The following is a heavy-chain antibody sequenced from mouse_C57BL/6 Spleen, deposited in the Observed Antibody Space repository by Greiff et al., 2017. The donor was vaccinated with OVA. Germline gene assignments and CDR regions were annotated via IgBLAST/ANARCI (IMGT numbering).Heavy chain of an antibody. V-gene: IGHV5-9-1*02. J-gene: IGHJ4*01. Sequence: EVQGVESGEGLVKPGGSLKLSCAASGFTFSSYAMSWVRQTPEKRLEWVAYISSGGDYIYYADTVKGRFTISRDNARNTLYLQMSSLKSEDTAMYYCTRDRRFYDLGAMDYWGQGTSVTVSS. CDR1: GFTFSSYA. CDR3: TRDRRFYDLGAMDY. CDR2: ISSGGDYI. D-gene: IGHD2-12*01.